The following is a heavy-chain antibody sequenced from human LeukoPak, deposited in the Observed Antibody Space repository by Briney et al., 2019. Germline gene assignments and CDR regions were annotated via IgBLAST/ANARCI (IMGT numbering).Heavy chain of an antibody. J-gene: IGHJ4*02. V-gene: IGHV4-30-2*01. D-gene: IGHD2-2*02. CDR1: GGSISSGGYY. CDR2: IYHSGST. Sequence: PSETLSLTCTVSGGSISSGGYYWSWIRQPPGKGLEWIGYIYHSGSTYYNPSLKSRVTISVDRSKNQFSLKLSSVTAADTAVYYCARDIRWGVVGDCSSTSCYRGFDYWGQGTLVTVSS. CDR3: ARDIRWGVVGDCSSTSCYRGFDY.